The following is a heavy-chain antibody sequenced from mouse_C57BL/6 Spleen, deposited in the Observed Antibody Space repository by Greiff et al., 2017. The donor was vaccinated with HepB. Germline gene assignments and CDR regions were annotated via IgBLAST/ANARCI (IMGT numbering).Heavy chain of an antibody. CDR3: ARREGNRYAMDY. CDR1: GYSFTGYF. D-gene: IGHD2-1*01. J-gene: IGHJ4*01. Sequence: VQLQQSGPELVKPGDSVKISCKASGYSFTGYFMNWVMPSHGKSLEWIGRINPYNGDTFYNQKFKGKATLTVDKSSSSAHMALRRLTSEDSAVYYCARREGNRYAMDYWGQGTSVTVSS. V-gene: IGHV1-20*01. CDR2: INPYNGDT.